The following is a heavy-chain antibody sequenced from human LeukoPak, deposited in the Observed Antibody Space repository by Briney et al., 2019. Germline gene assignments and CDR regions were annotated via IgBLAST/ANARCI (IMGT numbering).Heavy chain of an antibody. J-gene: IGHJ6*03. Sequence: GGSLRLSCAASGFTFSSYGMHWVRQAPGKGLEWVAFIRYDGSNKYYADSVKGRFTISRDNSKNTLYLQMNSLRAEDTAVYYCAKVPQWLAYYYYYYMDVWGKGTTVTISS. CDR1: GFTFSSYG. V-gene: IGHV3-30*02. CDR3: AKVPQWLAYYYYYYMDV. CDR2: IRYDGSNK. D-gene: IGHD6-19*01.